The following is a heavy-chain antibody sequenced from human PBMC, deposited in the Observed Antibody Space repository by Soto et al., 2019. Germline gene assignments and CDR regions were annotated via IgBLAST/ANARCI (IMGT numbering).Heavy chain of an antibody. CDR2: ISGSGGST. J-gene: IGHJ4*02. CDR3: AKYDYIWGSYRYLDY. CDR1: GFTFSSYA. V-gene: IGHV3-23*01. D-gene: IGHD3-16*02. Sequence: EVQLLESGGGLVQPGGSLRLSCAASGFTFSSYAMSWVRQAPGKGLEWVSAISGSGGSTYYADSVKGRFTISRDNSKHTLYLQMNSLRAEDTAVYYCAKYDYIWGSYRYLDYWGQGTLVTVSS.